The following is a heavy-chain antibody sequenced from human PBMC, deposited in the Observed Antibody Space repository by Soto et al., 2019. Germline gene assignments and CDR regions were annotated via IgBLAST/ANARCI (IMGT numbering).Heavy chain of an antibody. J-gene: IGHJ5*02. D-gene: IGHD2-21*02. V-gene: IGHV1-69*02. CDR1: GGTFSSYT. CDR2: IIPVLGIA. CDR3: ASDRTGGDGNWFDP. Sequence: QVQLVQSGAEVKKPGSSVKVSCKASGGTFSSYTLSWVRQAPGQGLEWMGRIIPVLGIAKYAQNFQDRVTITQDEFTRTAYMELRSLRSEDTAVYYCASDRTGGDGNWFDPWGQGTLVTVSS.